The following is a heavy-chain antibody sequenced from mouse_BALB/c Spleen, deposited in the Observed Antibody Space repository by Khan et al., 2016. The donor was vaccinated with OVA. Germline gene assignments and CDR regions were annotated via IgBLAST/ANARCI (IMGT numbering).Heavy chain of an antibody. CDR3: ARGYYFDY. J-gene: IGHJ2*01. CDR2: ILPGTGST. Sequence: QVQLQQSGAELMKPGASVKISCKATGYTFSSYWLEWVKQRPGHGLEWIGEILPGTGSTNYNEKFKGKATFTADTSSNTAYMQLSSLTSVDSAVYYCARGYYFDYWGQGTTLTVSS. CDR1: GYTFSSYW. V-gene: IGHV1-9*01.